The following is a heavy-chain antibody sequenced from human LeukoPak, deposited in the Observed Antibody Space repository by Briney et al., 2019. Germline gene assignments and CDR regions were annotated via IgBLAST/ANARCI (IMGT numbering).Heavy chain of an antibody. D-gene: IGHD1-26*01. CDR1: GFNFSIYY. J-gene: IGHJ4*02. CDR3: VKLRGIYLDFDS. V-gene: IGHV3-23*01. Sequence: GGSLRLFCAASGFNFSIYYMIGGRRAPGKGLEWVSVIIGSGGYSYYADSVKGRFTISRDNSKNTLSLQMDSLRAEDTAVYYCVKLRGIYLDFDSWGRGTLVSVSS. CDR2: IIGSGGYS.